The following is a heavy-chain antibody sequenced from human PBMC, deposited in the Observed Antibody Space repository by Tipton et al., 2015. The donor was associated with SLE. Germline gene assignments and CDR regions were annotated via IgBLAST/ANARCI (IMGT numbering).Heavy chain of an antibody. CDR1: GFTFSSYR. D-gene: IGHD6-19*01. CDR3: ARGPVSGRRYFDF. Sequence: AVSGFTFSSYRMNWVRQAPGKGLEWVSSISSNSSYIYYADSVKGRFTISRDSSKNTLFLQMNSLRAEDTAVYYCARGPVSGRRYFDFWGQGTLVTVSS. V-gene: IGHV3-21*01. CDR2: ISSNSSYI. J-gene: IGHJ4*02.